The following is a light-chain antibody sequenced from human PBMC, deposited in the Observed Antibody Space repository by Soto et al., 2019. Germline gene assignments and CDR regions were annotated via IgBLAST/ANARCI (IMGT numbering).Light chain of an antibody. CDR2: RAS. CDR3: LQYHNLWA. J-gene: IGKJ1*01. CDR1: QNIYYN. Sequence: IVRTQSPATLSVSPGESATLSCRASQNIYYNVAWYQHRPGQAPRLLIYRASTRATGVPARFSGSGSGTEFTLTISSLQSEDFTAYSCLQYHNLWAFGQGTKVDIK. V-gene: IGKV3-15*01.